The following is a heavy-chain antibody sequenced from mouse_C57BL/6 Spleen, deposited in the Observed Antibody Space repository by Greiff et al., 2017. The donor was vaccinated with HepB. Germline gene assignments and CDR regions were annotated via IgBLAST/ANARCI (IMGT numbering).Heavy chain of an antibody. V-gene: IGHV5-17*01. J-gene: IGHJ2*01. CDR3: AREGARDGYFFDY. CDR1: GFTFSDYG. CDR2: ISSGSSTI. D-gene: IGHD2-3*01. Sequence: EVKLMESGGGLVKPGGSLKLSCAASGFTFSDYGMHWVRQAPEKGLEWVAYISSGSSTIYYADTVKGRFTISRDNAKNTLFLQMTSLRSEDTAMYYCAREGARDGYFFDYWGQGTTLTVSS.